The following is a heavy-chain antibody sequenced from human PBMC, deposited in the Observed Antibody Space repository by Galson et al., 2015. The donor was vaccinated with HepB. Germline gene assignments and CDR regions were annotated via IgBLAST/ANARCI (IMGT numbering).Heavy chain of an antibody. CDR2: VTGSGGTT. Sequence: SLRLSCAASGFTFSNYVMLWVRQAPGKGLDCVSSVTGSGGTTYYADSVKGRFTISRDNSKNSLYLQMNSLRAEDTALYYCAKDIRGSGLWAFDIWGQGTMVTVSS. CDR3: AKDIRGSGLWAFDI. D-gene: IGHD3-10*01. J-gene: IGHJ3*02. CDR1: GFTFSNYV. V-gene: IGHV3-23*01.